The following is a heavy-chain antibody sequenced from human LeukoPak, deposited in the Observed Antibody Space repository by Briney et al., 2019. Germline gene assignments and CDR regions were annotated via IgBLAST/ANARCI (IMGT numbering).Heavy chain of an antibody. V-gene: IGHV4-31*03. Sequence: SQTLSLTCTVSGGSISSGGYYWSWIRQHPGKGLEWIGYIYYSGSTYYNPSLKSRVTISVDTSKNQFSLKLSSVTAADTAVYYCARRSGGTAAIFNYWGQGTLVTVSS. D-gene: IGHD2-2*01. CDR1: GGSISSGGYY. CDR3: ARRSGGTAAIFNY. CDR2: IYYSGST. J-gene: IGHJ4*02.